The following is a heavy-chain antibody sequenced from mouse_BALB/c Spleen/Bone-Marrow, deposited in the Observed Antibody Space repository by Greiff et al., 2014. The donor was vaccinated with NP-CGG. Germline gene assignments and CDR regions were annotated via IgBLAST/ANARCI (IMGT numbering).Heavy chain of an antibody. CDR1: GYTFTSYD. J-gene: IGHJ3*01. CDR3: ARSGDSSGYGFAY. D-gene: IGHD3-2*01. V-gene: IGHV1S56*01. CDR2: IYPGGGST. Sequence: QVQLQQSGPELVKPGALVKISCKASGYTFTSYDINWVKQRPGQGLAWIGWIYPGGGSTKYNEKFKGKATLPAYKSSSTVYMQLSSLTSENSAVYFCARSGDSSGYGFAYWGQGTLVTVSA.